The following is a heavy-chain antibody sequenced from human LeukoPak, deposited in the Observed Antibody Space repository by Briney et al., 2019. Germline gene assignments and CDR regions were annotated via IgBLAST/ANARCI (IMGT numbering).Heavy chain of an antibody. CDR2: ISAYNGNT. D-gene: IGHD2-2*01. CDR1: GYTFTSYG. CDR3: ARGFGCSSTSCYPYYYYGMDV. V-gene: IGHV1-18*01. Sequence: ASVKVSCKASGYTFTSYGISWVRQAPGQGLEWMGWISAYNGNTNYAQKLQGRVTMTTDTSTSTAYMELRSLRSDDTAVYYCARGFGCSSTSCYPYYYYGMDVWGQGTTVTVSS. J-gene: IGHJ6*02.